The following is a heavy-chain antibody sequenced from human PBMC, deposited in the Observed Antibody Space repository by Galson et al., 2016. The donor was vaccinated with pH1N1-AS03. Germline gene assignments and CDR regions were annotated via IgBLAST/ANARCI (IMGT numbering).Heavy chain of an antibody. CDR1: GFTFNEYA. Sequence: SLRLSCAASGFTFNEYAMHWVRQSPGKGLEWVSGISWNGFNTDYGDSVKGRFTISRDNARNSLFLQMDSLRPEDTALYYCAKAYSTYYYYMDVWGKGTTATVSS. CDR3: AKAYSTYYYYMDV. D-gene: IGHD2/OR15-2a*01. CDR2: ISWNGFNT. J-gene: IGHJ6*03. V-gene: IGHV3-9*01.